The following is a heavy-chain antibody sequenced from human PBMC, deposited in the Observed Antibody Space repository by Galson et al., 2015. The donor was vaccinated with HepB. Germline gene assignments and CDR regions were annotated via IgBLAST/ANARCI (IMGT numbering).Heavy chain of an antibody. Sequence: SLRLSCAASGFTFSDYYMTWIRQAPGKGLEWLSYISGSGTTRHYADSVRGRFTISRDNAKNSLYLQMNSLRAEDTALYYCAKVGSTAAAGTTDYWGQGTLVTVSS. J-gene: IGHJ4*02. CDR3: AKVGSTAAAGTTDY. V-gene: IGHV3-11*01. CDR1: GFTFSDYY. CDR2: ISGSGTTR. D-gene: IGHD6-13*01.